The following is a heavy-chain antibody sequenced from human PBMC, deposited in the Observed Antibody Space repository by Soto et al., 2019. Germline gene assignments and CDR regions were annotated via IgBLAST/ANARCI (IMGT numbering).Heavy chain of an antibody. Sequence: PSETLSLTCTVSGDSISSGGYYWSWIRQHPGKGLEWIGGIYYSGVTYYNPSLKSRVTISVDTSKNQFSLKLSSVTAADTAVYYCARDRRQNLEPGAFDIWGQGTMVTVSS. CDR2: IYYSGVT. D-gene: IGHD1-1*01. CDR1: GDSISSGGYY. CDR3: ARDRRQNLEPGAFDI. V-gene: IGHV4-31*03. J-gene: IGHJ3*02.